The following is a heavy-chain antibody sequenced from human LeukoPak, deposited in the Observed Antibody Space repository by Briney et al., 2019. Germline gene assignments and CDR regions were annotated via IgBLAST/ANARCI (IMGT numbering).Heavy chain of an antibody. D-gene: IGHD3-10*01. CDR1: GFTFSSDG. J-gene: IGHJ5*02. Sequence: PGGSLRLSCAASGFTFSSDGMHWVRQAPGKGLAWLAVIGYDGSNKYYADSVKGRFTISRDNSKNTLYLQMNSLRAEDTAVYYCAREYGRFGESNNWFDPWGQGTLVTVSS. CDR2: IGYDGSNK. V-gene: IGHV3-33*01. CDR3: AREYGRFGESNNWFDP.